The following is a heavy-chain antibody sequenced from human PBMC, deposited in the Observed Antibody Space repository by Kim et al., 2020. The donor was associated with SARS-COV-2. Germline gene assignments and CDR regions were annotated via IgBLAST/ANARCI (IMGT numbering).Heavy chain of an antibody. CDR3: AKDEEERGGNAFDI. J-gene: IGHJ3*02. CDR2: IWYDGSNK. Sequence: GGSLRLSCAASGFTFSSYGMHWVRQAPGKGLEWVAVIWYDGSNKYYADSVKGRFTISRDNSKNTLYLQMNSLRAEDTAVYYCAKDEEERGGNAFDIWGQGTMVTVSS. CDR1: GFTFSSYG. V-gene: IGHV3-33*06. D-gene: IGHD3-16*01.